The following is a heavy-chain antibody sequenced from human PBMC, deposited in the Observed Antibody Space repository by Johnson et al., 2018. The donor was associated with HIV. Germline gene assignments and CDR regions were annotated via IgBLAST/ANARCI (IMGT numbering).Heavy chain of an antibody. D-gene: IGHD4-17*01. CDR3: ARVSVKASFAFDI. CDR1: GFTVSSNY. Sequence: VQLVESGGGLVQPGGSLRLSCAASGFTVSSNYMSWVRQAPGKGLEWVSVIYSGGSTYYADSVKGRFTISRDNSKNTLYLQMNSLRAEDTAVYYCARVSVKASFAFDIWGQGTMVNVSS. J-gene: IGHJ3*02. CDR2: IYSGGST. V-gene: IGHV3-66*01.